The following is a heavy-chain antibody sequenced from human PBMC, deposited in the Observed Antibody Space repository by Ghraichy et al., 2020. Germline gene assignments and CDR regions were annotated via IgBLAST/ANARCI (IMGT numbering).Heavy chain of an antibody. V-gene: IGHV4-61*01. Sequence: SETLSLTCTVSGGSVSSGSYYWSWIRQPPGKGLEWIGYIYYSGSTKYNPSLKSRVTISVDTSKNQFSLKLNSVTAADTAVYYCARSSGHYYFDYWGQGTLVTVSS. J-gene: IGHJ4*02. CDR1: GGSVSSGSYY. CDR3: ARSSGHYYFDY. D-gene: IGHD3-22*01. CDR2: IYYSGST.